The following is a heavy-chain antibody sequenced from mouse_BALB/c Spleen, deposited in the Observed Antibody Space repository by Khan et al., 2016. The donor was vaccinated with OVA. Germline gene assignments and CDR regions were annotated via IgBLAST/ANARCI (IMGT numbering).Heavy chain of an antibody. V-gene: IGHV2-6-1*01. CDR1: GFSLTSYG. J-gene: IGHJ1*01. CDR2: IWSDGKT. CDR3: ARQIFPGYFDV. Sequence: QVQLKESGPGLVAPSQSLSITCTISGFSLTSYGIHWVRQPPGKGLEWLVVIWSDGKTTYNSAPKSRLNIIKDNSKSQVFLKMNSLQTDDTAMYYGARQIFPGYFDVWGAGTTVTVSS.